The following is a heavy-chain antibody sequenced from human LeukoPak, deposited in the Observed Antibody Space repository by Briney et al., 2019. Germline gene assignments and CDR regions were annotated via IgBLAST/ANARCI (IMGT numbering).Heavy chain of an antibody. J-gene: IGHJ6*02. D-gene: IGHD3-3*01. CDR1: GFTFSSYA. CDR3: ARHFDFWSGPGYYYGMDV. V-gene: IGHV3-23*01. Sequence: GGSLRLSCAASGFTFSSYAMSWVRQAPGKGLEWVSAISGSGGSTYYADSVKGRFTISRDNSKNTLYLQMNSLRAEDTAVYYCARHFDFWSGPGYYYGMDVWGQGTTVTVSS. CDR2: ISGSGGST.